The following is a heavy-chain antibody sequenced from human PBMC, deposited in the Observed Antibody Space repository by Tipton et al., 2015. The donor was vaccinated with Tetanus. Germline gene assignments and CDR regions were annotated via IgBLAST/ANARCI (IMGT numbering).Heavy chain of an antibody. D-gene: IGHD2-21*02. CDR3: ARGMAEASNCGGDCYSDY. CDR2: IGAGGET. V-gene: IGHV3-13*01. CDR1: GFTFRRYD. J-gene: IGHJ4*02. Sequence: SLRLSCAASGFTFRRYDMHWVRQVTGKPLEWVAAIGAGGETYYLESVKGRFTISRDNAKNSLYLQMISLRAEDTAVYSCARGMAEASNCGGDCYSDYWGQGTLVTVSS.